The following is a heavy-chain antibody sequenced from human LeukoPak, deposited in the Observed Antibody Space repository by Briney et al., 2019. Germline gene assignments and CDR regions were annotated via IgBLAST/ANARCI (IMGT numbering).Heavy chain of an antibody. Sequence: SETLSLTCTVSGGSISSSSYYWGWIRQPPGKGLEWIGYIYYSGGTNYNPSLKSRVTISVGTSKNLFSLKLGSVTAADTAVYYCARGSGGYFDWLGWVGCYFDYWGQGTLVTVSS. V-gene: IGHV4-61*05. J-gene: IGHJ4*02. CDR3: ARGSGGYFDWLGWVGCYFDY. CDR1: GGSISSSSYY. D-gene: IGHD3-9*01. CDR2: IYYSGGT.